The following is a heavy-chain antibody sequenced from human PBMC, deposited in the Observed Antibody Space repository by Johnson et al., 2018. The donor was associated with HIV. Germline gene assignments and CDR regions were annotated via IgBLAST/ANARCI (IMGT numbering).Heavy chain of an antibody. CDR1: GFTFSSYA. Sequence: QMLLVESGGGVVQPGGSLRLSCAASGFTFSSYAMHWVRQAPGKGLEWVAVISYDGSNKYYADSVKGRFTISRDNSKNTLYLQINSLRAEDTAVYYCARDRAHYYDSSGYYESGAFDIWGQGTMVTVSS. D-gene: IGHD3-22*01. V-gene: IGHV3-30-3*01. CDR2: ISYDGSNK. J-gene: IGHJ3*02. CDR3: ARDRAHYYDSSGYYESGAFDI.